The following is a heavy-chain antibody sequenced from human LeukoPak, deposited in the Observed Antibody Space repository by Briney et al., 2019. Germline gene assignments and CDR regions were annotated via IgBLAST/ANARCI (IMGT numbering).Heavy chain of an antibody. D-gene: IGHD2-2*01. CDR2: ISTTSTYI. CDR3: ARAGTCSSTSCDGGIEY. CDR1: GFAFSNYN. J-gene: IGHJ4*02. Sequence: GGSLRLSCAASGFAFSNYNMKWVRQAPGKGLEWVSFISTTSTYIYYADSVKGRFTVSRDNSKNLLYLQMDSLRVEDTAVYYCARAGTCSSTSCDGGIEYWGQGTLVTVSS. V-gene: IGHV3-21*06.